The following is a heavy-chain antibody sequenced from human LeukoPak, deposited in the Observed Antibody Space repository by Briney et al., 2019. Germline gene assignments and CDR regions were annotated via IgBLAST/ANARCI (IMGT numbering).Heavy chain of an antibody. Sequence: SVKVSCKASGGTFSNHAVSWVRQARGQGLDGLGGTPPIFGSANYAQKFQGRVTIATDESTSTAYMELSSLRSEDTAVYYCARAPFYFDSSGYSMDAFDIWGQGTMVTVSS. CDR3: ARAPFYFDSSGYSMDAFDI. V-gene: IGHV1-69*05. CDR1: GGTFSNHA. D-gene: IGHD3-22*01. CDR2: TPPIFGSA. J-gene: IGHJ3*02.